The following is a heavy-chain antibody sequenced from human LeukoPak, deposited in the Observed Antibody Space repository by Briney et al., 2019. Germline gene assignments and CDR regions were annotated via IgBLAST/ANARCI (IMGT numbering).Heavy chain of an antibody. CDR1: GFTFSSYA. D-gene: IGHD6-6*01. Sequence: GGSLRLSCAASGFTFSSYAMSWVRQAPGKGLEWVSAISGSGGSTYYADSVKGRFTISRDNSKNTLYLQMNSLRAEDTAVYYCAKDGSSRNYYYYMDVWGKGTTVTVSS. CDR2: ISGSGGST. CDR3: AKDGSSRNYYYYMDV. V-gene: IGHV3-23*01. J-gene: IGHJ6*03.